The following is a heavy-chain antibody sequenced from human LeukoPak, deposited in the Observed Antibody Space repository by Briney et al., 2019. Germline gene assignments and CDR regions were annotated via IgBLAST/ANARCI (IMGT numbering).Heavy chain of an antibody. D-gene: IGHD3-9*01. CDR3: ARGGTIRYFDWLLPADAFDI. Sequence: GASVKVSCKASGYTFTDYYIHWVRQAPGQGLEWMGWISADNGNPNYAQKLQGRVTMTTDTSTSTAYMELSSLRSDDTAVYYCARGGTIRYFDWLLPADAFDIWGQGTMVTVSS. CDR1: GYTFTDYY. V-gene: IGHV1-18*04. CDR2: ISADNGNP. J-gene: IGHJ3*02.